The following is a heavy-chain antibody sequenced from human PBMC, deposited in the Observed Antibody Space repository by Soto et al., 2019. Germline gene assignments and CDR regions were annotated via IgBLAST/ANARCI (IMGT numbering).Heavy chain of an antibody. V-gene: IGHV2-5*02. CDR3: IHRGEGTHADS. CDR1: GFSLSTSGVG. D-gene: IGHD1-1*01. CDR2: IYWDDDK. Sequence: QITLKESGPTLVKPTQTLTLTCTFSGFSLSTSGVGVGWIRQPPGKALEWLALIYWDDDKRYSSSLKSRLTITKDTSKNQVVLTMTNMDPVDTATYYCIHRGEGTHADSWSQGTLVTVST. J-gene: IGHJ4*02.